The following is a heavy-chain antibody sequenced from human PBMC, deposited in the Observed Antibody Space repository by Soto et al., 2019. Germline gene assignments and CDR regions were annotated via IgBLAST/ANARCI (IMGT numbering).Heavy chain of an antibody. Sequence: QVQLVQSGAEVKKPGSSVWVSCKASGDIFSNYTISGVRQAPGQGREWLGRIIPILDVADYPLSFQGRVTIPGDKPTRTVYMELRSQTSEDKATHYCARVKTDSRSYEMASYIDVPGKATTLTVYS. CDR3: ARVKTDSRSYEMASYIDV. V-gene: IGHV1-69*02. CDR1: GDIFSNYT. CDR2: IIPILDVA. J-gene: IGHJ6*03. D-gene: IGHD3-10*01.